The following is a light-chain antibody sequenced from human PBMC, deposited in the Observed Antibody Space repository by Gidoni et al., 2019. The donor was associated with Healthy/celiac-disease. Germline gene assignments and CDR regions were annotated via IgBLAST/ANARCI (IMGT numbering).Light chain of an antibody. Sequence: DIQMTQSPSSLSASVGDRVTITCRASQSISSYLNWYQQKPGKAPKLLIYAASSLQSGVPSMFRGSGSGTDCTLTSSSLQPEDFATYYCQQSYRTPLTFGGGTKVEIK. J-gene: IGKJ4*01. CDR3: QQSYRTPLT. CDR1: QSISSY. CDR2: AAS. V-gene: IGKV1-39*01.